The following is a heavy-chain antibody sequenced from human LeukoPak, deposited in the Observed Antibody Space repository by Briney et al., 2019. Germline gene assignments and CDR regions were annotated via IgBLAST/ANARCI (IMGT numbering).Heavy chain of an antibody. V-gene: IGHV4-39*07. Sequence: SETLSLTCTVSGGSISSSNYYWSWIRQPPGKGLEWIGEINHSGSTNYNPSLKSRVTISVDTSKNQFSLKLSSVTAADTAVYYCARRVLRYFDWLLLGDHFDYWGQGTLVTVSS. D-gene: IGHD3-9*01. CDR1: GGSISSSNYY. CDR2: INHSGST. CDR3: ARRVLRYFDWLLLGDHFDY. J-gene: IGHJ4*02.